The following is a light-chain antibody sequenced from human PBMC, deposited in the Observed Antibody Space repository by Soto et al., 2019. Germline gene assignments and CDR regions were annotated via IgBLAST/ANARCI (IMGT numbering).Light chain of an antibody. CDR2: DAS. Sequence: EIVLTQSPGTLSLSPGERATLSCRASQSVSSYLAWYQQKPGQAPSLLIYDASTRATGISARFSGSGSGTDFTLTISSLEPEDFAVYYCQQGSNWPVTFGQGTKAEVK. CDR3: QQGSNWPVT. V-gene: IGKV3-11*01. CDR1: QSVSSY. J-gene: IGKJ1*01.